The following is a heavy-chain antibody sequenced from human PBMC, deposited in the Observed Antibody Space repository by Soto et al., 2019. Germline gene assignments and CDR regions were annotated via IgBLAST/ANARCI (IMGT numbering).Heavy chain of an antibody. Sequence: QVQLVQSGAEVKKPGSSVKVSCKASGGTFSSYAISWVRQAPGQGLDWLGGIIPIFGTANYAQKFQGRVTITADESTSTAYMELSSLRSEDTAVYYCARDTYYYDSSGYPGDLGYWGQGTLVTVSS. CDR2: IIPIFGTA. V-gene: IGHV1-69*01. D-gene: IGHD3-22*01. J-gene: IGHJ4*02. CDR1: GGTFSSYA. CDR3: ARDTYYYDSSGYPGDLGY.